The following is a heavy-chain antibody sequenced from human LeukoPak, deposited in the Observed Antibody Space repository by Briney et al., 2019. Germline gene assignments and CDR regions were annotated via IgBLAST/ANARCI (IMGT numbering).Heavy chain of an antibody. D-gene: IGHD6-25*01. Sequence: SETLSLTCTVSGGPIRSYYWSWIRQPPGKGLEWIGYIYYSGTDYNPSLKSRVTISVDTSKNQFSLKLSSVTDADTAVYYCARVGLGRLFDYWGQGTLVTVSS. J-gene: IGHJ4*02. CDR2: IYYSGT. CDR1: GGPIRSYY. V-gene: IGHV4-59*01. CDR3: ARVGLGRLFDY.